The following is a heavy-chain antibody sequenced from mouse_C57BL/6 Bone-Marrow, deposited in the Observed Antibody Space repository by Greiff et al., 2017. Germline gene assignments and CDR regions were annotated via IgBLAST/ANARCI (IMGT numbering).Heavy chain of an antibody. CDR1: GFSLTSYG. D-gene: IGHD2-3*01. CDR3: AIYDGYYETDAFAY. J-gene: IGHJ3*01. Sequence: VHLVESGPGLVAPSQSLSITCTVSGFSLTSYGVHWVRQPPGKGLEWLVVIWSDGSTTYNSALKSRLSISKDNSKSQVFLKMNSLQTDDTAMYYCAIYDGYYETDAFAYWGQGTLVTVSA. V-gene: IGHV2-6*03. CDR2: IWSDGST.